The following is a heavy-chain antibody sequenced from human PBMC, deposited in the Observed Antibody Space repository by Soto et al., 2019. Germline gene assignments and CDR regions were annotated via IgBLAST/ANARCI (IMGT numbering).Heavy chain of an antibody. CDR2: ISYDGSNK. V-gene: IGHV3-30-3*01. CDR3: ARVSQIVWFGDPSDY. D-gene: IGHD3-10*01. CDR1: GFTFSSYA. Sequence: GGSLRLSCAASGFTFSSYAMHWVRQAPGKGLEWVAVISYDGSNKYYADSVKGRFTISRDNSKNTLYLQMNSLRAEDTAVYYCARVSQIVWFGDPSDYWGQGTLVTVSS. J-gene: IGHJ4*02.